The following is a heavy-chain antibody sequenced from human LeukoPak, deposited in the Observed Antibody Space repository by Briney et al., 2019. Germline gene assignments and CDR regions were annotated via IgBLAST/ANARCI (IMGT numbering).Heavy chain of an antibody. CDR1: GGSISSSSYY. J-gene: IGHJ4*02. V-gene: IGHV4-39*07. Sequence: PSETLSLTCTVSGGSISSSSYYWGWIRQPPGKGLEWIGSIYYSGSTYYNPSLKSRVTISVDTSKNQFSLKLSSVTAADTAVYYCARGEHDYAQKEPLRYWGQGTLLTVSS. CDR2: IYYSGST. CDR3: ARGEHDYAQKEPLRY. D-gene: IGHD4-17*01.